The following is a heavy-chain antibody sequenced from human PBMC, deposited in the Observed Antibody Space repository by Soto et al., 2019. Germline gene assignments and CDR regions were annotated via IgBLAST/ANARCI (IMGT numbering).Heavy chain of an antibody. V-gene: IGHV3-9*01. CDR2: ISWNGATM. Sequence: EVQLVESGGGLVQPGRSLRLSCAASGFTFDDFAMHWVRQAPGKGLEWVSGISWNGATMGYGDSVSGRFTISRDNTKNSLYLQMNSLKPEDTALYYCAKDRNYPRDQFHYWGQGTLVTVSS. CDR3: AKDRNYPRDQFHY. D-gene: IGHD1-7*01. CDR1: GFTFDDFA. J-gene: IGHJ4*02.